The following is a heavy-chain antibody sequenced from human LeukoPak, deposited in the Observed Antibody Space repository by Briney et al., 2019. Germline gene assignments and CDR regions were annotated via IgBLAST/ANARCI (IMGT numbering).Heavy chain of an antibody. CDR3: ASGRPKYYYDSSGYDY. J-gene: IGHJ4*02. Sequence: PGGSLRLSCAASGFTFSSYEMNWVRQAPGKGLEWVSYISSSGSTIYYADSVKGRFTISRDNAKNSLYLQMNSLRAEDTAVYYCASGRPKYYYDSSGYDYWGQGTLVTVSS. CDR2: ISSSGSTI. CDR1: GFTFSSYE. V-gene: IGHV3-48*03. D-gene: IGHD3-22*01.